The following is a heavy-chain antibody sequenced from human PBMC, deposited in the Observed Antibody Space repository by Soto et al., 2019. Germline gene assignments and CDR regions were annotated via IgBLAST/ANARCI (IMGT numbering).Heavy chain of an antibody. D-gene: IGHD3-3*01. V-gene: IGHV3-23*01. Sequence: GGSLRLSCAASGFTFSSYAMSWVRQSPGKGLEWVSAISGSGGSTYYADSVKGRFTISRDNSKNTLYLQMNSLRAEDTAVYYCAKDDIPGADPEWLSHLDYWGQGTLVTVSS. CDR2: ISGSGGST. CDR1: GFTFSSYA. CDR3: AKDDIPGADPEWLSHLDY. J-gene: IGHJ4*02.